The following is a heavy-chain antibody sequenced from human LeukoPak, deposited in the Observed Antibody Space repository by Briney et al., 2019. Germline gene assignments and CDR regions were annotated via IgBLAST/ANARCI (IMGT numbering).Heavy chain of an antibody. Sequence: PGGSLRLSCAASGFTFNIYGMHWVRQAPGKGLEWVAFIRFDGGNKYYADSVKGRFTISRDSSKNTLFLQMNSLRADDTAVYYCAKDSLRTYYGSGSYPLDYWGQGTLVTVSS. D-gene: IGHD3-10*01. CDR2: IRFDGGNK. J-gene: IGHJ4*02. CDR1: GFTFNIYG. V-gene: IGHV3-30*02. CDR3: AKDSLRTYYGSGSYPLDY.